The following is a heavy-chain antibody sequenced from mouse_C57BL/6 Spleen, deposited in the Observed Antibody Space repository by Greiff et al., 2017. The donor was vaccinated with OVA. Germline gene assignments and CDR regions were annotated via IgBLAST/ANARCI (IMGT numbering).Heavy chain of an antibody. V-gene: IGHV5-17*01. CDR2: ISSGSSTI. Sequence: EVHLVESGGGLVKPGGSLKLSCAASGFTFSDYGMHWVRQAPEKGLEWVAYISSGSSTIYYADTVKGRFTISRDNAKNTLFLQMTSLRSEDTALYYCAPYWFAYWGQGTLVTVSA. J-gene: IGHJ3*01. CDR3: APYWFAY. CDR1: GFTFSDYG.